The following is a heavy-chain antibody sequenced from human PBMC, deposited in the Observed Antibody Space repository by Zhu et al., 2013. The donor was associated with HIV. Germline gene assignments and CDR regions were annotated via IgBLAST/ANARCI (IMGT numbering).Heavy chain of an antibody. D-gene: IGHD1-7*01. CDR2: IIPIFGIA. V-gene: IGHV1-69*04. CDR1: GSTVGSYA. J-gene: IGHJ4*02. Sequence: QVQLVQSGPEVKTPGSSVKVSCRASGSTVGSYAISWVRQAPGQGLEWMGWIIPIFGIANYAQRFQGRVTITADKSTSTVYMELSSLRSDDTALYYCARERGLEIRGDFDYWGQGTLVTVSS. CDR3: ARERGLEIRGDFDY.